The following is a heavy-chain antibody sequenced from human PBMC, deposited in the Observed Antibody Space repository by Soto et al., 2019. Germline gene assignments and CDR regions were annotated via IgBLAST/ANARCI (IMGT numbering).Heavy chain of an antibody. CDR3: AKDLELH. J-gene: IGHJ4*02. CDR1: GFTFSSYG. CDR2: ISYDGSNK. D-gene: IGHD1-26*01. Sequence: GGSLRLSCAASGFTFSSYGMHWVRQAPGKGLEWVAVISYDGSNKYYADSVKGRFTISRDNSKNTLYLQMNSLRAEDTAVYYCAKDLELHWGQGTLVTVSS. V-gene: IGHV3-30*18.